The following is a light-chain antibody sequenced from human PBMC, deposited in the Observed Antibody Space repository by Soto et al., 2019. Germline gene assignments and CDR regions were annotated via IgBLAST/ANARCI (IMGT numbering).Light chain of an antibody. CDR2: DAS. V-gene: IGKV3-11*01. Sequence: EIVLTQSPATLSLSPGEGATLSCRASQRVSSYLAWYQKKPGQAPRLLIYDASTRATGIPARFSGRGSGTDFTLTISSLEPEDSAVYYCQQRSNWPLTFGGGTKVEIK. J-gene: IGKJ4*01. CDR1: QRVSSY. CDR3: QQRSNWPLT.